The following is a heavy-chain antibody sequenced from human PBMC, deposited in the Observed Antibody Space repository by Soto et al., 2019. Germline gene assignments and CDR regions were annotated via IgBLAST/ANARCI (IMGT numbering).Heavy chain of an antibody. D-gene: IGHD3-16*01. CDR1: GFTFSTYW. V-gene: IGHV3-74*01. CDR2: INEDGSTI. J-gene: IGHJ4*02. CDR3: TRDGGGRGGY. Sequence: EVQLVESGGGLVQPGGSLRLSCAASGFTFSTYWMHWVRQAPGKGLVWVSRINEDGSTINYADSVKGRFTISRDNAKNSLYLDVNSGRAGDRAVYYCTRDGGGRGGYWGQGTLVTVSS.